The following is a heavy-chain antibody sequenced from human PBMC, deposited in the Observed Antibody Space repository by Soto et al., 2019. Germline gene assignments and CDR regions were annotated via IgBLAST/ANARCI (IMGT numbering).Heavy chain of an antibody. Sequence: SVKVSCKASGGTFSSYTISWVRQAPGQGLEWMGRIIPILGIANYAQKFQGRVTITADKSTSTAYMELSSLRSEDTAVYYCAKERKIEEDNCLGPWGKGTRVTFSS. D-gene: IGHD1-20*01. CDR1: GGTFSSYT. CDR2: IIPILGIA. V-gene: IGHV1-69*04. CDR3: AKERKIEEDNCLGP. J-gene: IGHJ5*02.